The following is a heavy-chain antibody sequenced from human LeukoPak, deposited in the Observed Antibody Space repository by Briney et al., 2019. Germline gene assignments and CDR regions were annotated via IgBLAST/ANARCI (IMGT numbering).Heavy chain of an antibody. V-gene: IGHV3-21*04. CDR2: VSSSSSFI. Sequence: GGSLRLSCAASGFSFSSHSMNWVRQAPGEGLEWVSSVSSSSSFIYYADSVKGRFTISRDNAKKSLYLQMNSLRAEDTAVYYCANKPAGFDPWGQGTLVTVSS. CDR1: GFSFSSHS. J-gene: IGHJ5*02. CDR3: ANKPAGFDP. D-gene: IGHD1-14*01.